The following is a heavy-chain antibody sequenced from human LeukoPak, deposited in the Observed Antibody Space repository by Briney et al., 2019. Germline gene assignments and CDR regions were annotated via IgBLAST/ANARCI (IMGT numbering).Heavy chain of an antibody. CDR1: GFTFSDYY. CDR3: AKEISRVTIGGGIWFDP. Sequence: PVGSLRLSCAASGFTFSDYYMSWIRQAPGKGLEWVSYISSSGSTIYYADSVKGRFAISRDSSKNTVYLQMNSLRADDTAVYYCAKEISRVTIGGGIWFDPWGQGTLVTVSS. CDR2: ISSSGSTI. D-gene: IGHD2-15*01. V-gene: IGHV3-11*04. J-gene: IGHJ5*02.